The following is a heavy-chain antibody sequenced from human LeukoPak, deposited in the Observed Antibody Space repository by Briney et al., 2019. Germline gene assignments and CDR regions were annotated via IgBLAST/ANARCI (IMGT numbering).Heavy chain of an antibody. CDR1: GGTFSSYA. CDR2: IIPIFGTA. Sequence: SVKVSCKASGGTFSSYAISWVRQAPGQGLEWMGRIIPIFGTANYAQKFQGRVMITTDESTSTAYMELSSLRSEDTAVYYCARYYCSGGSCYPYDAFDIWGQGTMVTVSS. CDR3: ARYYCSGGSCYPYDAFDI. J-gene: IGHJ3*02. D-gene: IGHD2-15*01. V-gene: IGHV1-69*05.